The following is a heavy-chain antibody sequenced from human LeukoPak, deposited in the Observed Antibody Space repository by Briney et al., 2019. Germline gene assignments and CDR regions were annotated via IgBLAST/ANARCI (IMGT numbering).Heavy chain of an antibody. CDR3: ARVKYSSGWYIFLDY. D-gene: IGHD6-19*01. Sequence: GGSLRLSCAASGFTFSSYWMHWVRQAPGKGLVWDSRINSDGSSTSYADSVKGRFTISRDNAKNTLYLQMNSLRAEDTAVYYCARVKYSSGWYIFLDYWGQGTLVTVSS. CDR1: GFTFSSYW. J-gene: IGHJ4*02. CDR2: INSDGSST. V-gene: IGHV3-74*01.